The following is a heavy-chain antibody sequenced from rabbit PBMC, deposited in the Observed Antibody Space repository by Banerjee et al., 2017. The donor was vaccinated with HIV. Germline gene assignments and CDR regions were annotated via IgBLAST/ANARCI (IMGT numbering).Heavy chain of an antibody. CDR2: IDPVFGST. J-gene: IGHJ3*01. CDR3: ARDRYSYDDYGDPISSTRLDL. V-gene: IGHV1S7*01. Sequence: QSLEESGGGLVQPGGSLKLSCKASGFDFSSYYMSWVRQAPGKGLEWIGYIDPVFGSTYYASWVNGRFTISSHNAQNTLYLQLNSLTAADTATYFCARDRYSYDDYGDPISSTRLDLWGQGTLVTVS. D-gene: IGHD2-1*01. CDR1: GFDFSSYY.